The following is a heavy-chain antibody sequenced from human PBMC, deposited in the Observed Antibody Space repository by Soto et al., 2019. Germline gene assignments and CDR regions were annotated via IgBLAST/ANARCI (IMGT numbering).Heavy chain of an antibody. CDR1: GGSVSSGSYY. CDR2: IYYTGNT. D-gene: IGHD3-3*01. V-gene: IGHV4-31*03. J-gene: IGHJ4*02. Sequence: SETLSLTCTVSGGSVSSGSYYWSWIRQHPGRGLEWIGYIYYTGNTYYNPSLKNRLAISVDTSKNQFSLKLTSVTAADTAVYYFARDPRSAYYHDHWAQGTLVTVST. CDR3: ARDPRSAYYHDH.